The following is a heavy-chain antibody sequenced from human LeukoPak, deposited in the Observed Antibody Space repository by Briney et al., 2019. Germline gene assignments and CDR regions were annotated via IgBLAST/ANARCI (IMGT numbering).Heavy chain of an antibody. Sequence: PSETLSRTSAVYGGSFSGNYWSWIPHRPGQGLGWSGEINHSGSTNYNPSLKSRVTISVDTSKKQFSLKLSSVTAADTAVYYCARDYDFWSGYYLYYYYYGMDVWGQGTTVTVSS. CDR3: ARDYDFWSGYYLYYYYYGMDV. V-gene: IGHV4-34*01. J-gene: IGHJ6*01. CDR2: INHSGST. D-gene: IGHD3-3*01. CDR1: GGSFSGNY.